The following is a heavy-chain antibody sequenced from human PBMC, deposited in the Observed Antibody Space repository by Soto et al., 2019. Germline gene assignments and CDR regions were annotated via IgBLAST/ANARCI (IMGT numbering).Heavy chain of an antibody. CDR1: GFSLSTSGVG. CDR3: AYRKPHRGGFPFDA. J-gene: IGHJ4*02. D-gene: IGHD3-10*01. CDR2: NDWGDNK. V-gene: IGHV2-5*02. Sequence: QITLKESGPTLVKPTQTLTLTCSFSGFSLSTSGVGVGWIRQPPGKALEWLALNDWGDNKWYSPSLKSRLTNTKDTSKNRVGLTKTKMDPVDTATDYCAYRKPHRGGFPFDAWGQGTLVTVSS.